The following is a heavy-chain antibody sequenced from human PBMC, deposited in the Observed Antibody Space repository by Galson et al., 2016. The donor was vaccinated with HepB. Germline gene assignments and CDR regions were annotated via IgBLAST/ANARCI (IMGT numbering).Heavy chain of an antibody. Sequence: SVKVSCKASGVTFRSYIITWVRQAPGQGLEWMGGIIPIFHNVKSAQKFQGRVIITADASTSTAYMELSSLRPEDTAVYYCSTKPRYCSGENCYYFGMDVWGQGTTVTVFS. CDR3: STKPRYCSGENCYYFGMDV. CDR2: IIPIFHNV. CDR1: GVTFRSYI. J-gene: IGHJ6*02. D-gene: IGHD2-15*01. V-gene: IGHV1-69*13.